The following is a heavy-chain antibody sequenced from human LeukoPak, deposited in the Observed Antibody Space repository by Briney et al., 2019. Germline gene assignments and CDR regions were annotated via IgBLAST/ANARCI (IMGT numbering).Heavy chain of an antibody. CDR1: GFTFSSHD. CDR2: IGTAGDT. J-gene: IGHJ4*02. Sequence: GGSLRLSCAASGFTFSSHDMHWVRQATGKGLEWVSAIGTAGDTYYAGSVKGRFTISRDNSKNTLYLQMNSLRAEDTAVYYCAKPIAVAGAIDYWGQGTLVTVSS. V-gene: IGHV3-13*01. D-gene: IGHD6-19*01. CDR3: AKPIAVAGAIDY.